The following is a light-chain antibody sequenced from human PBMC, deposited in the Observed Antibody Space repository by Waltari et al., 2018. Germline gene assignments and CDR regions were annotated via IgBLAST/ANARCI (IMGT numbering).Light chain of an antibody. Sequence: EIVLTQSPGTLSLSPGERATPSCRASQSVRRFLAWYQQKPGQAPRLLIYDASSRATGIPDRFSGSGFGTDFSLTISRLEPEDFAVYYCQKYGSLPATFGQGTKVEIK. CDR2: DAS. CDR3: QKYGSLPAT. CDR1: QSVRRF. V-gene: IGKV3-20*01. J-gene: IGKJ1*01.